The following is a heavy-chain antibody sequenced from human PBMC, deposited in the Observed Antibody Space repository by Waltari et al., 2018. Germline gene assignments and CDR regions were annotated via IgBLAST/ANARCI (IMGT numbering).Heavy chain of an antibody. CDR3: AREVDTATGASY. CDR1: GGSISSYY. CDR2: IYHSGST. J-gene: IGHJ4*02. V-gene: IGHV4-59*12. D-gene: IGHD5-18*01. Sequence: QVQLQESGPGLVKPSETLSLTCTVSGGSISSYYWSWIRQPPGKGLEWIGSIYHSGSTYYNPSLKSRVTISVDTSKNQFSLKLSSVTAADTAVYYCAREVDTATGASYWGQGTLVTVSS.